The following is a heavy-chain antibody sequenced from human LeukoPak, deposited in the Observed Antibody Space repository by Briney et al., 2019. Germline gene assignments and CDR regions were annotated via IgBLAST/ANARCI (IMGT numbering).Heavy chain of an antibody. V-gene: IGHV3-72*01. J-gene: IGHJ4*02. CDR1: EFTVSDHY. D-gene: IGHD2-15*01. CDR2: SRDKAQSYTT. Sequence: GGSLRLSRAASEFTVSDHYIDWVRQAPGKGLEWVGRSRDKAQSYTTEYAASVKGRFTISRDDSENSLYLQMNSLKTEDTAVYYCAKGYCGGGTCYSGFLWGQGTLVTVSS. CDR3: AKGYCGGGTCYSGFL.